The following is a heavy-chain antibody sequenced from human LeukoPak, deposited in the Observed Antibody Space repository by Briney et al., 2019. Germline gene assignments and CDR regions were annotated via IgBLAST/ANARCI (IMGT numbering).Heavy chain of an antibody. V-gene: IGHV4-38-2*01. CDR1: GYSISNGNY. CDR3: ARQHDSYFYYYVDV. J-gene: IGHJ6*03. Sequence: PSETLSLTCDVSGYSISNGNYWVWIRQPPGKGLEWIGSLYHSDTTYYNPSLKSRVTMSVDTSKNQFSLKFSFLTAADTAVYYCARQHDSYFYYYVDVWGKGTTVTVSS. CDR2: LYHSDTT.